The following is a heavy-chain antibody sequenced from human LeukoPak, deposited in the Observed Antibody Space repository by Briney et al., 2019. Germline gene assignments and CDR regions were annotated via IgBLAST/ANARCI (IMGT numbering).Heavy chain of an antibody. V-gene: IGHV1-18*01. Sequence: ASVKVSCKASGYSFTRYGIRWVRQAPGQGLEWMGWISGSNGNTNYAQKFQGRVTMTTDTSTSTAYMDLRNLRFDDTAVYFCARSGRGTYYYFDLWGQGTLVTVSS. CDR1: GYSFTRYG. D-gene: IGHD1-26*01. CDR3: ARSGRGTYYYFDL. J-gene: IGHJ4*02. CDR2: ISGSNGNT.